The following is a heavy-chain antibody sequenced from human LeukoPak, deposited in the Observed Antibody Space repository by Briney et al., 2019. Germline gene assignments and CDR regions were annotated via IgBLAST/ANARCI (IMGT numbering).Heavy chain of an antibody. Sequence: TGGSLRLSCAASGFTFSSYGMHWVRQAPGKGLEWVAVISYDGSNKYYADSVKGRFTISRDNAKNTLYLQMNSLRAEDTAVYYCAREVGATDPGGVFDYWGQGTLVTVSS. CDR2: ISYDGSNK. J-gene: IGHJ4*02. CDR3: AREVGATDPGGVFDY. V-gene: IGHV3-30*03. CDR1: GFTFSSYG. D-gene: IGHD1-26*01.